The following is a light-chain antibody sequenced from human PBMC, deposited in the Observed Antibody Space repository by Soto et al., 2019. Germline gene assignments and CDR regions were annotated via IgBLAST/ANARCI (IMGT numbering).Light chain of an antibody. CDR3: QQFGSSPPYT. V-gene: IGKV3-20*01. J-gene: IGKJ2*01. CDR1: QSFSSN. Sequence: ELVMTQSPATLSVSPGERATLSCRASQSFSSNVAWYQQKPGQAPRLLIYGAFNRASDIPHRFSGSGSGTDFTLTISRLEPEDFAVYYCQQFGSSPPYTFGQGTRLEIK. CDR2: GAF.